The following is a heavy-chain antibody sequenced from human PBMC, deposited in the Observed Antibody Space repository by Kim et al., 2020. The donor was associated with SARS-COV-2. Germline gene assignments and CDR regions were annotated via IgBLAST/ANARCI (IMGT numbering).Heavy chain of an antibody. CDR3: AKDHYDSSGYYNFWGMDV. CDR2: ISGSGGST. J-gene: IGHJ6*04. Sequence: GGSLRLSCAASGFTFSSYAMSWVRQAPGKGLEWVSAISGSGGSTYYADSVKGRFTISRDNSKNTLYLQMNSLRAEDTAVYYCAKDHYDSSGYYNFWGMDVCGEGTTVTVSS. V-gene: IGHV3-23*01. D-gene: IGHD3-22*01. CDR1: GFTFSSYA.